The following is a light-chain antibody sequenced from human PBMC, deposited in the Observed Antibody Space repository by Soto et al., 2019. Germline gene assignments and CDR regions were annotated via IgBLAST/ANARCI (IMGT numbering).Light chain of an antibody. CDR2: EVS. Sequence: QSALTQPPSASVSPGQSVTISCTGTSSDVGGYNYVSWYQQHPGKAPKLMIYEVSKRPSGVPDRFSGSKSGNTASLTVSGLQPEDEADYYCSSYAGSNKSVFGTGTRSPS. J-gene: IGLJ1*01. V-gene: IGLV2-8*01. CDR3: SSYAGSNKSV. CDR1: SSDVGGYNY.